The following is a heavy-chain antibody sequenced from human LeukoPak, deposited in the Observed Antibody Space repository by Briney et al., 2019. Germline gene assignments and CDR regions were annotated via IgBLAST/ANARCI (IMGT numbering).Heavy chain of an antibody. CDR1: GFTLSIYW. CDR3: ARGEAEAGTFDY. V-gene: IGHV3-7*01. D-gene: IGHD6-19*01. CDR2: IKQDGSEK. Sequence: PGGSLRLSCAASGFTLSIYWMNWVRQAPGKGLEWVANIKQDGSEKYYVDSVKGRFTISRDNTKNSLYLQMNSLRAEDTAIYYCARGEAEAGTFDYWGQGTLVTVSS. J-gene: IGHJ4*02.